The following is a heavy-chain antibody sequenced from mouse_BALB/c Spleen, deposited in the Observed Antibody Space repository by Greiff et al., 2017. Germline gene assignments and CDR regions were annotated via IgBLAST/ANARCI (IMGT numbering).Heavy chain of an antibody. CDR3: ARARVRYYGSIDY. J-gene: IGHJ2*01. CDR1: GFTFSSYA. CDR2: ISSGGST. V-gene: IGHV5-6-5*01. D-gene: IGHD1-2*01. Sequence: EVKLMESGGGLVKPGGSLKLSCAASGFTFSSYAMSWVRQTPEKRLEWVASISSGGSTYYPDSVKDRFTISRDNARNILYLQMSSLRSEDTAMYYCARARVRYYGSIDYWGQGTTLTVSS.